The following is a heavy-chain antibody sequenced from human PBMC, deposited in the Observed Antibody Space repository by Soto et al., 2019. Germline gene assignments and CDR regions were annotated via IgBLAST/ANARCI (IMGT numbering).Heavy chain of an antibody. Sequence: SEALSLTCTVSGGSISSSSYYWGWIRQPPGKGLEWIGSIYYSGSTYYNPSLKSRVTISVDTSKNQFSLKLSSVTAADTAVYYCARRGYYAISAFDIWGQGTMVTVSS. V-gene: IGHV4-39*01. CDR2: IYYSGST. CDR3: ARRGYYAISAFDI. D-gene: IGHD2-8*01. J-gene: IGHJ3*02. CDR1: GGSISSSSYY.